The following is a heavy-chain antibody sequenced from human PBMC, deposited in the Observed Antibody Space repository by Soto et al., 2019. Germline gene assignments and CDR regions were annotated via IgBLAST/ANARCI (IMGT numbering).Heavy chain of an antibody. Sequence: GASVKVSCKASGYTFISYAMHWVRQAPGQRLEWMGWINAGNGNTKYSQKFQGRVTITRDTSASTAYMELSSLRSEDTAVYYCASSRITMVPYGMDVWGQGTTVTVSS. CDR2: INAGNGNT. J-gene: IGHJ6*02. CDR1: GYTFISYA. V-gene: IGHV1-3*01. D-gene: IGHD3-10*01. CDR3: ASSRITMVPYGMDV.